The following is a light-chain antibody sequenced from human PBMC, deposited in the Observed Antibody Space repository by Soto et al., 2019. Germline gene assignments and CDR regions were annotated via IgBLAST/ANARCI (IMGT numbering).Light chain of an antibody. J-gene: IGKJ5*01. CDR2: DAS. CDR1: QDVTNS. Sequence: EILMTQSPATLSLSPGEGVTLSCRAAQDVTNSVAWYQQKSGQAPRLLIYDASARASGVSARFSGSGSGTVFPLNISGFQAEDFAVYYCQKYIRRPLSVGQGTRLESK. V-gene: IGKV3-15*01. CDR3: QKYIRRPLS.